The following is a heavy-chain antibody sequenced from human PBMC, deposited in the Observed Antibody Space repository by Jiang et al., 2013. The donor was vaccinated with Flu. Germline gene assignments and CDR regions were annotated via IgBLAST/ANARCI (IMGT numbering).Heavy chain of an antibody. CDR2: INTNTGNP. CDR3: ARPEGGVGGPGGSN. V-gene: IGHV7-4-1*02. D-gene: IGHD1-26*01. CDR1: GYTFTKYA. Sequence: SCKASGYTFTKYAMNWVRQAPGQGLEWMGWINTNTGNPTYAQGFTGRFVFSLDTSVSTAYLQISSLKAEDTAVYYCARPEGGVGGPGGSNWGQGTLVTVSS. J-gene: IGHJ4*02.